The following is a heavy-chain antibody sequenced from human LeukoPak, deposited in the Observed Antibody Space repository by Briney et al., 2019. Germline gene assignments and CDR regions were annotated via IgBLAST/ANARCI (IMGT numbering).Heavy chain of an antibody. J-gene: IGHJ4*02. Sequence: PSETLSLTCAVYGGSFSGYHWSWIRQPPGKGLEWIGEINHSGSTNYNPSLKSRVTISVDTSKNQFSLKLSSVTAADTAVYYCARTHHGSGSYYGLDYWGQGTLVTVSS. V-gene: IGHV4-34*01. CDR3: ARTHHGSGSYYGLDY. CDR1: GGSFSGYH. D-gene: IGHD3-10*01. CDR2: INHSGST.